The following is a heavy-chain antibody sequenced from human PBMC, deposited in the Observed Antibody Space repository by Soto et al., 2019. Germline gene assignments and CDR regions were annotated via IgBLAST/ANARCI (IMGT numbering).Heavy chain of an antibody. CDR2: IYSGGST. CDR3: ARAPDAFYYFDY. CDR1: GFTVSSNY. Sequence: GGSLRLSCAASGFTVSSNYMSWVRQAPGKGLEWVSVIYSGGSTNSADSVKGRFTISRDNSKNTVYLQMNSLRAEDTAVYFCARAPDAFYYFDYWGQGTLVTVSS. J-gene: IGHJ4*02. V-gene: IGHV3-66*01. D-gene: IGHD2-2*01.